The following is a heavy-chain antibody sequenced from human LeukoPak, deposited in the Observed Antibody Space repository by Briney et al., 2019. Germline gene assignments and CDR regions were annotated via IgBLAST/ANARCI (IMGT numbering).Heavy chain of an antibody. J-gene: IGHJ4*02. CDR3: AKVAGSIAVAGGVY. V-gene: IGHV3-23*01. CDR2: ISGSGGVT. CDR1: GFTFSNYA. D-gene: IGHD6-19*01. Sequence: GGSLRLSCAASGFTFSNYALTWVRQGPEKGLEWVSAISGSGGVTYYADSVKGRFTISRDNSKNTLYLQMNSLRAEDTAAYYCAKVAGSIAVAGGVYWGQGTLVTVSS.